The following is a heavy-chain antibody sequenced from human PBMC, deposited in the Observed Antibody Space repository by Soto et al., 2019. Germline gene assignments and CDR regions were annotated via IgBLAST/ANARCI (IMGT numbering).Heavy chain of an antibody. CDR1: GFTFSSYS. CDR2: ISSSSSAI. CDR3: ARLSDYSDSSGFDKGTNWFDP. V-gene: IGHV3-48*01. Sequence: GGSLRLSCAASGFTFSSYSMNWVRQAPGKGLDWVSYISSSSSAIYYADSVKGRFTISRENAKNSLYLQMNSLRAEDTAVYYCARLSDYSDSSGFDKGTNWFDPWGQGTLVTVSS. D-gene: IGHD3-22*01. J-gene: IGHJ5*02.